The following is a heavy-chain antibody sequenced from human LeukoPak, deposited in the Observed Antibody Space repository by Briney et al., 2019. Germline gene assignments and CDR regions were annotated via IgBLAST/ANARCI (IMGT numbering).Heavy chain of an antibody. CDR2: INSSGGST. Sequence: GGSLRLSCAASGFTFSDYYMSWIRQAPGKGLEWVSDINSSGGSTYYADSVKGRFTISRDNSKNTLYLLMNSLRAEDTAVYYCAKSLLRPGYWGQGTLVTASS. V-gene: IGHV3-23*01. D-gene: IGHD3-3*01. J-gene: IGHJ4*02. CDR1: GFTFSDYY. CDR3: AKSLLRPGY.